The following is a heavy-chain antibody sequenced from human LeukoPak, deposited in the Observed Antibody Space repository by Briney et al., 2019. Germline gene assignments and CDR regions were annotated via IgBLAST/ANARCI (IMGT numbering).Heavy chain of an antibody. CDR1: GFTFSSYW. Sequence: GGSLRLSCAASGFTFSSYWMSWVRQAPGKGLEWVANIKQDGSEKYYVDSVKGRFTISRDNAKNSLYLQMNSLRAEDTAVYYCAGVVRGSEFDYWGQGTLVTVSS. CDR3: AGVVRGSEFDY. CDR2: IKQDGSEK. J-gene: IGHJ4*02. D-gene: IGHD3-10*01. V-gene: IGHV3-7*01.